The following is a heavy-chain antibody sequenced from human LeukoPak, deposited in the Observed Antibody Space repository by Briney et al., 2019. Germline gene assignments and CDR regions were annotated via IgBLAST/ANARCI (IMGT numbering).Heavy chain of an antibody. CDR1: GDSVSSNSAA. V-gene: IGHV6-1*01. Sequence: SQTLSLTCAISGDSVSSNSAALNWIRQSPSRGLEWLVRTYYRSKWYNDYAVSVKSRITINPDTSKNQFSLQLNSVTPEDTAVYYCARDLAPNYGGNSEDAFDIWGQGTMVTVSS. D-gene: IGHD4-23*01. J-gene: IGHJ3*02. CDR3: ARDLAPNYGGNSEDAFDI. CDR2: TYYRSKWYN.